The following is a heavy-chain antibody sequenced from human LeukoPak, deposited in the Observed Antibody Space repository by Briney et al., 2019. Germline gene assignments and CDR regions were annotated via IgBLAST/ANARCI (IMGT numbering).Heavy chain of an antibody. D-gene: IGHD2-8*01. V-gene: IGHV3-48*02. Sequence: GGSLRLSCAASGFTFSSYAMSWVRQAPGKGLEWVSYISSSSSTIYYADSVKGRFTISRDNAKNSLYLQMNSLRDEDSAAYYCARVYLERLTAGYFDHWGQGTWVTVSP. J-gene: IGHJ4*02. CDR1: GFTFSSYA. CDR2: ISSSSSTI. CDR3: ARVYLERLTAGYFDH.